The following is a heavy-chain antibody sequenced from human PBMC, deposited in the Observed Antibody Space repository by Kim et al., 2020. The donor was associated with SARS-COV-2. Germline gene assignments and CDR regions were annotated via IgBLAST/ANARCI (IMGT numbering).Heavy chain of an antibody. J-gene: IGHJ6*02. V-gene: IGHV4-59*08. CDR2: IYYSGGT. D-gene: IGHD3-22*01. CDR1: GGSISSYY. CDR3: ARRLSPNYYDSSGYYRRLYYYYGMDV. Sequence: SETLSLTCTVSGGSISSYYWSWIRQPPGKGLEWIGYIYYSGGTNYNPSLKSRVTISVDTSKNQFSLKLSSVTAADTAVYYCARRLSPNYYDSSGYYRRLYYYYGMDVWGQGTTVTVSS.